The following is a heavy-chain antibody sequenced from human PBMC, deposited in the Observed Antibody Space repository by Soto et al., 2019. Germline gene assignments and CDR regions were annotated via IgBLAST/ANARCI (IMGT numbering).Heavy chain of an antibody. J-gene: IGHJ4*02. V-gene: IGHV1-18*04. Sequence: QVQMVQSGAEVKKPGASVKVSWKASGYTFNSYGISWARQAHGQGLEWMGWISAYNGNTNYAQKLQGRVTMTTDTSKSTDYMELRSLRSDDTGVYYCARDCPYRHVLYRRPFDSWGQGTLVTVSS. CDR2: ISAYNGNT. CDR1: GYTFNSYG. CDR3: ARDCPYRHVLYRRPFDS. D-gene: IGHD2-2*02.